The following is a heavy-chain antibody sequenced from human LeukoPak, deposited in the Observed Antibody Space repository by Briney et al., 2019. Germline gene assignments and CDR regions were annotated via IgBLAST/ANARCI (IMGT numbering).Heavy chain of an antibody. J-gene: IGHJ4*02. CDR2: IDSGESNT. D-gene: IGHD2-21*01. CDR3: TRDRSYSSDY. V-gene: IGHV3-74*01. Sequence: GGSLRLSCTASGFTFSSYWVHWVRHAPGEGLVWVSRIDSGESNTNYADSVKGRVTISRDNAKNTLYLEMNNLRDEGTAVYYCTRDRSYSSDYWGQGTLVTVSS. CDR1: GFTFSSYW.